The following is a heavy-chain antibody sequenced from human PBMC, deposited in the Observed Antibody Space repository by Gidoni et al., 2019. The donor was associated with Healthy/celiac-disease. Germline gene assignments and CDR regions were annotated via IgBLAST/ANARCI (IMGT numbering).Heavy chain of an antibody. CDR3: TTAEYYYDSSGYYPLDY. D-gene: IGHD3-22*01. V-gene: IGHV3-15*01. J-gene: IGHJ4*02. CDR2: IKSKTDAGTT. CDR1: GFTFSNAR. Sequence: EVQLVESGGGLVKPGGSLRLSCAASGFTFSNARVSWVRQAPGKGLEWVGRIKSKTDAGTTDYAAPVKGRFTISRDDSKNTLYLQMNSLKTEDTAVYYCTTAEYYYDSSGYYPLDYWGQGTLVTVSS.